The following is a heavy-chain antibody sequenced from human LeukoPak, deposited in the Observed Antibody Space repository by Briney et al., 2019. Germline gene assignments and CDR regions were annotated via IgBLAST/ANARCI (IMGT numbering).Heavy chain of an antibody. J-gene: IGHJ4*02. D-gene: IGHD3-22*01. CDR1: GFTFDDYG. Sequence: PGGSLRLSCAASGFTFDDYGMSWVRQAPGKGLEWVSVISGSGGSTYYADSVKGRFTISRDNSKNTLCLQMNSLRAEDTAVYYCAKYDSSGYYFDYWGQGTLVTVSS. V-gene: IGHV3-23*01. CDR2: ISGSGGST. CDR3: AKYDSSGYYFDY.